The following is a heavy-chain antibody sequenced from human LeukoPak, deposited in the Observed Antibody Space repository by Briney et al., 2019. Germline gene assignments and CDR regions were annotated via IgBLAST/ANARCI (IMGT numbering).Heavy chain of an antibody. CDR2: IRYDGSNK. V-gene: IGHV3-30*02. CDR3: AKDLYSGYDWGAFDI. CDR1: GFTFSSYG. J-gene: IGHJ3*02. Sequence: TGGSLRLSCAASGFTFSSYGMHWVRQAPGKGLEWVAFIRYDGSNKYYADSVKGRFTISRDNSKNTLYLQMNSLRAEDTAVYYCAKDLYSGYDWGAFDIWGQGTMVTVSS. D-gene: IGHD5-12*01.